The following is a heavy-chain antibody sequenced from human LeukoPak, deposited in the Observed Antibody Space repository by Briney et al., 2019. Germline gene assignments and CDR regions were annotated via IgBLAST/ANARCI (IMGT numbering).Heavy chain of an antibody. Sequence: PGGSLRLSCAASGFTFSSYWMSWVRQAPGKGLEWVANIKQDGSEKYYVDSVKGRFTISRDNAKNSLYLRMNSLRAEDTAVYYCARDGGYDSSGYYWRSDYWGQGTLVTVSS. D-gene: IGHD3-22*01. J-gene: IGHJ4*02. CDR3: ARDGGYDSSGYYWRSDY. V-gene: IGHV3-7*03. CDR1: GFTFSSYW. CDR2: IKQDGSEK.